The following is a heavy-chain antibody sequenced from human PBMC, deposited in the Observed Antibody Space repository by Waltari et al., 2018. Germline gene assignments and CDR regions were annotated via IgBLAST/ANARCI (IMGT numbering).Heavy chain of an antibody. CDR2: IYYSGIT. CDR3: ARIESGYYDAFDI. CDR1: GGSISSSSHY. Sequence: QLQLQESGPGLVKPSETLSLTCTFSGGSISSSSHYWGWIRQPPGKGLEWIGRIYYSGITYYNPSLKSRVTISVDTFKNQFSLTLSSVTAADTAVYYCARIESGYYDAFDIWGQGTQVTVSS. J-gene: IGHJ3*02. V-gene: IGHV4-39*07. D-gene: IGHD3-3*01.